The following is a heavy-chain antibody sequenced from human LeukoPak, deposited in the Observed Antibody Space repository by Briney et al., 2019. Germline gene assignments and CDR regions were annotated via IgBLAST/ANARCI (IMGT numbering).Heavy chain of an antibody. D-gene: IGHD1-26*01. CDR2: ISRDGKRQ. J-gene: IGHJ4*02. CDR3: ARDHSLDY. V-gene: IGHV3-30*03. CDR1: GFIFNNYD. Sequence: PGGSLRLSCATSGFIFNNYDPHWVRQAPGKGLEWLATISRDGKRQFYTDSVKGRFTISRDDSRNTLYLQMNSLRAEDTAVYYCARDHSLDYWGQGTLVTVSS.